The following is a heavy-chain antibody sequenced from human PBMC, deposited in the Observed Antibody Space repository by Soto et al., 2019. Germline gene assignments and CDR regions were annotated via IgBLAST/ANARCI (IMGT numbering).Heavy chain of an antibody. J-gene: IGHJ4*02. CDR3: ARGIGGSTSARSNDY. Sequence: GGSLRLSCAASGFTFTAYSVSWVRQAPGEGLEWVSTITSTGGSTYYAESVKGRFTISRDNSKNTLYLQMSSLRAEDTAIYYCARGIGGSTSARSNDYWGQGTLVTVSS. CDR1: GFTFTAYS. V-gene: IGHV3-23*01. CDR2: ITSTGGST. D-gene: IGHD2-15*01.